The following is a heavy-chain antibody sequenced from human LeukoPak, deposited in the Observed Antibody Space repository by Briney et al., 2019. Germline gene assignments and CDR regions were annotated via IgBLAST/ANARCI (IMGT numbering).Heavy chain of an antibody. CDR3: AREGWGTYSSGPYYFDY. J-gene: IGHJ4*02. V-gene: IGHV1-18*04. D-gene: IGHD6-19*01. Sequence: GASVKVSCKASGYTFTRNVISWVRQAPGQGLEWMGWINGYNGNTKYAQKLQGRVTMTTDTSTTTAYMELRSLRSDDTAVYYCAREGWGTYSSGPYYFDYWGQGTLITVSS. CDR1: GYTFTRNV. CDR2: INGYNGNT.